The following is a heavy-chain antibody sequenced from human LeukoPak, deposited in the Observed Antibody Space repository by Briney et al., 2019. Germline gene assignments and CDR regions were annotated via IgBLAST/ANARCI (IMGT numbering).Heavy chain of an antibody. CDR3: ATTVAGYPDDYFDY. CDR2: MNQDGSER. D-gene: IGHD6-19*01. J-gene: IGHJ4*02. Sequence: GGSLSLSCAASGFTFSSYWMSWVRQAPGQGLERVAHMNQDGSERYYVDSVRGRFTISRDNDKISLYLQMNSLRAEDTAVYYCATTVAGYPDDYFDYWGQGTLVTVSS. V-gene: IGHV3-7*01. CDR1: GFTFSSYW.